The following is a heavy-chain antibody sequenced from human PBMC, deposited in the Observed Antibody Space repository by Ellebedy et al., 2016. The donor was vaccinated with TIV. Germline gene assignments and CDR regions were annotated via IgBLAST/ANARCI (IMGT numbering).Heavy chain of an antibody. J-gene: IGHJ6*02. D-gene: IGHD4-17*01. Sequence: MPSETLSLTCTVSGGSISSYYWSWIRQLPGKGLEWIGYIYYSGSTNYNPSLKSRVTISVATSKDQFSLKLSSVTAADTAVYYCARERGDYENYYYGMDVWGQGTTVTVSS. CDR3: ARERGDYENYYYGMDV. CDR2: IYYSGST. V-gene: IGHV4-59*01. CDR1: GGSISSYY.